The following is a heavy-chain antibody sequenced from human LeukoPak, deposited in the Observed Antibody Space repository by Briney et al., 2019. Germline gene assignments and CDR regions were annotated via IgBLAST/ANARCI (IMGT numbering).Heavy chain of an antibody. Sequence: GESLKISCKGSGFTFSTYWIGWLRQMPGKGLEWMGIIYAGDSDTRYRPSFQGQVSISADMSTSTAYLQWSSLRASDTAIYYCVRRYYDILTGYYDDDFDIWGQGTLVTVSS. V-gene: IGHV5-51*01. CDR2: IYAGDSDT. CDR3: VRRYYDILTGYYDDDFDI. D-gene: IGHD3-9*01. J-gene: IGHJ4*02. CDR1: GFTFSTYW.